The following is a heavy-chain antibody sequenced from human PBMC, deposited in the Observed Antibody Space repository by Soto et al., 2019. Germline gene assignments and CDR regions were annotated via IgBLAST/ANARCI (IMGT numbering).Heavy chain of an antibody. CDR2: INQGGSEK. V-gene: IGHV3-7*01. J-gene: IGHJ2*01. D-gene: IGHD6-6*01. CDR3: AKEYSGSSHYFDL. Sequence: EVQLVESGGGFVQPGGSLRLSCAVSGFHFSAYWMSWVRQTPGKGLEWVANINQGGSEKYYVDSVKGRFTISRDNADNSLFLQMNYLRAEDTAVYYCAKEYSGSSHYFDLCGRGTLVTVSS. CDR1: GFHFSAYW.